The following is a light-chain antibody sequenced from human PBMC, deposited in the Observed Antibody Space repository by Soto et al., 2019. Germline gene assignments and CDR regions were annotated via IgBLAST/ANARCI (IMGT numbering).Light chain of an antibody. CDR1: QSVPRH. CDR2: DAS. Sequence: EIVLTQSPASLSLSPGERATVSCRASQSVPRHLAWYQQRPGLPPRLLIYDASSRATGVPDRFSGSGSGTDFILTISSLEPEDFAVYYCQQRAKWPSTFGPGTKVEMK. V-gene: IGKV3-11*01. J-gene: IGKJ2*02. CDR3: QQRAKWPST.